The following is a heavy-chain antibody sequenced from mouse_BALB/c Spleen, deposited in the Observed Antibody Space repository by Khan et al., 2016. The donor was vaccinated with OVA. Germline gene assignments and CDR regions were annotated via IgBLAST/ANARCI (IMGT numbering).Heavy chain of an antibody. J-gene: IGHJ3*01. Sequence: QVQLQQSGAELVRPGSSMKISCKASGYAFSNYWMNWVRQGPGQGLAWIGQIYPGDGNTNYNGQFKDKSTLTADKSSSTAYMQLRRLTSEDSAVYCCARSGYDFCDYWGQVTLVTVSA. D-gene: IGHD2-14*01. CDR1: GYAFSNYW. CDR3: ARSGYDFCDY. CDR2: IYPGDGNT. V-gene: IGHV1-80*01.